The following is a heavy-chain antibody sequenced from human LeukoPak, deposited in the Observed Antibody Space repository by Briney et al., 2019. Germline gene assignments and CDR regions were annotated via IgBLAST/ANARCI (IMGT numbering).Heavy chain of an antibody. V-gene: IGHV4-34*01. Sequence: KPSETLSLTCAVYGGSFSGYYWSWIRQPPGKALEWIGEINHSGSTNYNPSLKSRVTISVDKSLRQFFLRLSPVTAADTAVYYCARERASNNYYNYFDPWGQGTQVTVSS. CDR1: GGSFSGYY. D-gene: IGHD1-1*01. CDR3: ARERASNNYYNYFDP. CDR2: INHSGST. J-gene: IGHJ5*02.